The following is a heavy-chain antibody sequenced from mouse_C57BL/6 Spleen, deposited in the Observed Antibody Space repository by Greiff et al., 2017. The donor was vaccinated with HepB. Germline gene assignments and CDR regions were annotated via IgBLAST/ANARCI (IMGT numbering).Heavy chain of an antibody. J-gene: IGHJ4*01. CDR2: ISYDGSN. V-gene: IGHV3-6*01. CDR1: GYSITSGYY. CDR3: ATYQYYYAMDY. Sequence: DVQLQESGPGLVKPSQSLSLTCSVTGYSITSGYYWNWIRQFPGNKLEWMGYISYDGSNNYNPSLKNRISITRDTSKNQFFLKLNSVTTEDTATYYCATYQYYYAMDYWGQGTSVTVSS.